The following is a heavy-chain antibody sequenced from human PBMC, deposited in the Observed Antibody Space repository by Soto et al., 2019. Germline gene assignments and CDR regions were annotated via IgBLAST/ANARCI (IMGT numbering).Heavy chain of an antibody. CDR3: AKDVGSNYDILTGTLDY. CDR1: GFTFSSYA. D-gene: IGHD3-9*01. CDR2: ISGSGGST. Sequence: EVQLLESGGGLVQPGGSLRLSCAASGFTFSSYAMSWVRQAPGMGLEWVSAISGSGGSTYYADSVKGRFTISRDNSKNTLYLQMNSLRAEDTAVYYCAKDVGSNYDILTGTLDYWGQGTLVTVSS. J-gene: IGHJ4*02. V-gene: IGHV3-23*01.